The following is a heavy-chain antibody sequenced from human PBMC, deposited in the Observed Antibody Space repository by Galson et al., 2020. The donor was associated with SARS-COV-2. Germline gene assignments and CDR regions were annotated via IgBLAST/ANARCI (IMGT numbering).Heavy chain of an antibody. CDR1: GFTFSFYA. CDR3: ARGDGYNYFDY. Sequence: GGSLRLSCAASGFTFSFYAIHWVRQAPGKGLEWVAVISYDGSNKYYADSMKGRFTISRDNSKNTLCLQMNSLRAEDTAVYYCARGDGYNYFDYWGQGTLVTVSS. CDR2: ISYDGSNK. J-gene: IGHJ4*02. V-gene: IGHV3-30*04. D-gene: IGHD5-12*01.